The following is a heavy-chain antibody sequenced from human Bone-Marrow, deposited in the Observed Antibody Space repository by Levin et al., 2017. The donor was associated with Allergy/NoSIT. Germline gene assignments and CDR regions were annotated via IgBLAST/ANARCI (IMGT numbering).Heavy chain of an antibody. CDR3: ARCREGYSYGTRDYWLDP. J-gene: IGHJ5*02. D-gene: IGHD5-18*01. Sequence: GGSLRLSCAASGFTFSTYWMSWVRQAPGKGLEWVANIKQDGSEKYYVDSMKGRFTISRDNAKNSLYLQMNSLRAEDTAVYYCARCREGYSYGTRDYWLDPWGQGTLVIVSS. V-gene: IGHV3-7*01. CDR2: IKQDGSEK. CDR1: GFTFSTYW.